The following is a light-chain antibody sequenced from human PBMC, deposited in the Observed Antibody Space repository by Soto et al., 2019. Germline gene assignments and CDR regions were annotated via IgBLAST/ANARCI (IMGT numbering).Light chain of an antibody. CDR3: QQYNNWPGVT. J-gene: IGKJ3*01. CDR1: QSVNNN. V-gene: IGKV3-15*01. Sequence: TVMTQSPATLSVSPGERATLSCRASQSVNNNLAWYQQKPGQAPRLLIYGASARATGIPVRFSGSGSGTEFTLTISSLQSEDFAVYYCQQYNNWPGVTFGPGTKVDIK. CDR2: GAS.